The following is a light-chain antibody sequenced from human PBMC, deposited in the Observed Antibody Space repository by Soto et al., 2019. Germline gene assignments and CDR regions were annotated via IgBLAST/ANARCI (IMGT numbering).Light chain of an antibody. CDR2: GAS. Sequence: DIVLTQSPGTLSLSPGERATLPCRASQGVSANHLTWYQQKPGQAPRLLMCGASTRATGIPDRFSGSGSGTDFTLTISRLEPEDFEVYFCQRYSRSPFTFGPGTKVDIK. J-gene: IGKJ3*01. CDR1: QGVSANH. CDR3: QRYSRSPFT. V-gene: IGKV3-20*01.